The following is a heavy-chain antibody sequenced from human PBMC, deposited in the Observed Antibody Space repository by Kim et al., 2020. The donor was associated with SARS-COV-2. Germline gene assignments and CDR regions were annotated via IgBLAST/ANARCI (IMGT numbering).Heavy chain of an antibody. CDR1: GYTFTRYG. J-gene: IGHJ4*02. CDR2: ISAYSGKT. D-gene: IGHD3-22*01. V-gene: IGHV1-18*01. CDR3: ARDRSSDSVNGVEY. Sequence: ASVKVSCKTSGYTFTRYGISWVRQAPGQGLEWMGWISAYSGKTKYAQRLQGRVTMTTDRSTSTAYMDLRSLRSDDTAPYYCARDRSSDSVNGVEYWGQGTQVTVSS.